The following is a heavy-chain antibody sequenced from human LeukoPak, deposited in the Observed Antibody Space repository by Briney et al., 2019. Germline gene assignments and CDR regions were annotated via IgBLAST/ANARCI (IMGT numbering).Heavy chain of an antibody. J-gene: IGHJ4*02. V-gene: IGHV1-8*01. CDR2: MNPNSGNT. CDR1: GYTFTSYD. CDR3: ARVSYYYDSSGYYAYLFDY. Sequence: RASVKVSCKASGYTFTSYDINWVRQATGQGLEWMGWMNPNSGNTGYAQKFQGRVTMTRNTSISTAYMELSSLRSEDTAVYYCARVSYYYDSSGYYAYLFDYWGQGTLVTVSS. D-gene: IGHD3-22*01.